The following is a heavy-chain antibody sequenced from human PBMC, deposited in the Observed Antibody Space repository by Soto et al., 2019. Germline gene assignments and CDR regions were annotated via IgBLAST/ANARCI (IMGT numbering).Heavy chain of an antibody. CDR1: GYTFTSYG. J-gene: IGHJ4*02. Sequence: SVTVSCKASGYTFTSYGISWVRQAPGQGLEWMGWISAYNGNTNYAQKLQGRVTMTTDTSTSTAYMELRSLRSDDTAVYYCARDQGILTGYDYFDYWGQGTRVTVSS. CDR2: ISAYNGNT. D-gene: IGHD3-9*01. CDR3: ARDQGILTGYDYFDY. V-gene: IGHV1-18*04.